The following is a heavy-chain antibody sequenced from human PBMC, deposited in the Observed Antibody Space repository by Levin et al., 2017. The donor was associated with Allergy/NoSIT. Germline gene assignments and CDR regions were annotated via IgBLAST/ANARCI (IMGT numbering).Heavy chain of an antibody. V-gene: IGHV3-73*01. J-gene: IGHJ4*02. CDR2: IRSKANNYAT. Sequence: GGSLRLSCAASGFTFSGSAMHWVRQASGKGLEWVGRIRSKANNYATAYGASVKGRFTISRDDSKNTAYLQMNSLKTEDTAVYYCTRQEKYSSDYWGQGTLVTVSS. D-gene: IGHD1-26*01. CDR3: TRQEKYSSDY. CDR1: GFTFSGSA.